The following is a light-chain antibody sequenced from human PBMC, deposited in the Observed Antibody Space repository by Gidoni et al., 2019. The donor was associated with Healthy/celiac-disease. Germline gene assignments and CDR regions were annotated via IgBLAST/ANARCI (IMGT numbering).Light chain of an antibody. Sequence: SYQLTQPPPVSVSPEQTARIPCSGDALPKQYAHWYQQKTGQSPGLVIYKDNERHSGIPERCSGSSSGTTVTWTISGVQAEDGAGYYCQSADSSGTYYVFGTGTKVTVL. CDR3: QSADSSGTYYV. V-gene: IGLV3-25*03. CDR2: KDN. J-gene: IGLJ1*01. CDR1: ALPKQY.